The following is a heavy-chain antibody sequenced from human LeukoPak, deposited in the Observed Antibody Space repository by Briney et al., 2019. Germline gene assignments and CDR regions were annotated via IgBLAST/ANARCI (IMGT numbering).Heavy chain of an antibody. Sequence: PSETLSLTCTVSGGSISSGGSYWSWIRQPPGKGLERIGEINHSGSTNYNPSLKSRVTISVDTSKNQFSLKLSSVTAADTAVYYCARTDYDFWSGYYDYWGQGTLVTVSS. CDR2: INHSGST. D-gene: IGHD3-3*01. CDR3: ARTDYDFWSGYYDY. J-gene: IGHJ4*02. V-gene: IGHV4-39*07. CDR1: GGSISSGGSY.